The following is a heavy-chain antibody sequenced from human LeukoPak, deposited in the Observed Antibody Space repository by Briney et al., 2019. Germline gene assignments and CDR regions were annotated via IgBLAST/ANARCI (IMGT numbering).Heavy chain of an antibody. CDR2: INSDGSST. CDR3: ANYGSGYFYY. Sequence: GSPRLSFAASGFTFSSNWMHWVRQASGEGLVWVSRINSDGSSTNYADSVRGRFTISRDNAKNTLYLQMNSLRAEDTAVYYCANYGSGYFYYWGQGTLVTVSS. D-gene: IGHD3-3*01. J-gene: IGHJ4*02. V-gene: IGHV3-74*01. CDR1: GFTFSSNW.